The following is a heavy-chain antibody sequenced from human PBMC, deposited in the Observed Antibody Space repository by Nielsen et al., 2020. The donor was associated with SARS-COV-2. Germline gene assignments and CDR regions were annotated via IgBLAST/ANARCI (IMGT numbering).Heavy chain of an antibody. J-gene: IGHJ6*02. CDR3: ARVVSYYYGMDV. Sequence: GGSLRLTCAASGFTFSSLWMSWVRQVPGKGLEWVADIKPDGSEKVYVDSVKGRFTISRDNSKNTLYLQMNSLRAEDTAVYYCARVVSYYYGMDVWGQGTTVTVSS. CDR1: GFTFSSLW. CDR2: IKPDGSEK. V-gene: IGHV3-7*01.